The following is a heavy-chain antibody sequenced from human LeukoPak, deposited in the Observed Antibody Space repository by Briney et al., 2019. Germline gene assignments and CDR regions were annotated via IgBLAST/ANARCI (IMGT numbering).Heavy chain of an antibody. V-gene: IGHV3-23*01. J-gene: IGHJ5*02. CDR2: ISGSGGST. Sequence: GGSLRLSCAASGFTFSSYSMNWVRQAPGKGLEWVSTISGSGGSTYYADSVKGRSTISRDNSKNTLYLQMNSLRAEDTAVYYCAKDRLIAVAPNWFDPWGQGTLVTVSS. CDR3: AKDRLIAVAPNWFDP. D-gene: IGHD6-19*01. CDR1: GFTFSSYS.